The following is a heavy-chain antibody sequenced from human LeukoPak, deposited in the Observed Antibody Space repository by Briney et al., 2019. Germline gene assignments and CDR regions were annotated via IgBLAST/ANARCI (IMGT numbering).Heavy chain of an antibody. CDR2: INTNTGNP. Sequence: ASGLVSSTASGYTFTFYAMKWVRQAPGQGKEWMGWINTNTGNPTYSQAFTGRFVFSLDTSVSTAYLQISSLKAEDTAVYYCARSVGSYWTDAFDIWGQGTMVTVSS. CDR1: GYTFTFYA. CDR3: ARSVGSYWTDAFDI. J-gene: IGHJ3*02. D-gene: IGHD1-26*01. V-gene: IGHV7-4-1*02.